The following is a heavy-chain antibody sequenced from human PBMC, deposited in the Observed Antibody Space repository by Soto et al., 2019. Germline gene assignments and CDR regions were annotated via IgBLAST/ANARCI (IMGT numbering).Heavy chain of an antibody. CDR3: EREGPQWLVFDY. D-gene: IGHD6-19*01. CDR2: ISGSGGST. Sequence: EVQLLESGGGLVQPGGSLRLSCAASGFTFSSYAMSWVRQAPGKGLEWVSAISGSGGSTYYADSVKGRFTISRDNSKNTLYLQMNGLGAEDTAVYYCEREGPQWLVFDYWGQGTLVTVSS. J-gene: IGHJ4*02. CDR1: GFTFSSYA. V-gene: IGHV3-23*01.